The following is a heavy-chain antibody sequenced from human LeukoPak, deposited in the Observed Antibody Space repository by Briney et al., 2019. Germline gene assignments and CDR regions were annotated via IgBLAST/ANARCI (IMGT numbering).Heavy chain of an antibody. CDR2: VHISGRT. Sequence: SETLSLTCTVSGGSISSYYWSWIRQPAGKGLEWIGRVHISGRTNYNPSLKSRVTMSVDTSQNQFSLELSSVTTAGTAVYYCARGSYGMDVWGQGTTVTVSS. J-gene: IGHJ6*02. V-gene: IGHV4-4*07. CDR1: GGSISSYY. CDR3: ARGSYGMDV.